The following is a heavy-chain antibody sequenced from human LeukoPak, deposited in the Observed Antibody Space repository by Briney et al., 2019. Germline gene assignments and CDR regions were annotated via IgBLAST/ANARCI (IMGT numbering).Heavy chain of an antibody. CDR1: GGSISSGSYY. V-gene: IGHV4-61*02. J-gene: IGHJ6*03. Sequence: SETLSHTCTVSGGSISSGSYYWSWIRQPAGKGLEWIGRIYTSGSTNYNPSLKSRVTISVDTSKNQFSLKLSSVTAADTAVYYCARDRPLVVPAAINYYYYMDVWGKGTTVTVSS. CDR2: IYTSGST. CDR3: ARDRPLVVPAAINYYYYMDV. D-gene: IGHD2-2*02.